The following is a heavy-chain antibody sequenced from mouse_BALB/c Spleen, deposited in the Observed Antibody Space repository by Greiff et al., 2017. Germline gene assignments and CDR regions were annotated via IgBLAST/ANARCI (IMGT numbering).Heavy chain of an antibody. CDR1: GFSFSDYY. V-gene: IGHV5-4*02. CDR3: ARDFPYDYGSSTPFAY. CDR2: ISDGGSYT. D-gene: IGHD1-1*01. Sequence: EVQLVESGGGLVKPGGTLKLSCAASGFSFSDYYMYWVRQTPEKSLEWVAIISDGGSYTYYPDSVTGRFTISRDNAKNNLYMKKSGLKSEDTAMYYGARDFPYDYGSSTPFAYWGQGTLVTVSA. J-gene: IGHJ3*01.